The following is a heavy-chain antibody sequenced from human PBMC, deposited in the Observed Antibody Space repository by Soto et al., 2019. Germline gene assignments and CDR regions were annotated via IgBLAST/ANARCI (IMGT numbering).Heavy chain of an antibody. V-gene: IGHV3-23*01. D-gene: IGHD2-8*01. CDR2: ILGNGGAA. CDR3: AKDRQPDGLWPFDH. J-gene: IGHJ4*02. Sequence: EVQLLESGGGLVQPGGSLRLSCAASGFTFSTYTMIWVRQAPGKGLEWVSGILGNGGAAFYADSVKGRFTISRDNSNNMLYLQMYNLRAEDTAIYYCAKDRQPDGLWPFDHWGQGTLLTVSS. CDR1: GFTFSTYT.